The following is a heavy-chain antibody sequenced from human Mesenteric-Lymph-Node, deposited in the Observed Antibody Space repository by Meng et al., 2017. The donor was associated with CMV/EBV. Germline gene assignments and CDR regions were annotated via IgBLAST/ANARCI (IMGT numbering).Heavy chain of an antibody. CDR2: ISYSGNT. V-gene: IGHV4-30-4*08. CDR1: IYSGASY. J-gene: IGHJ6*02. CDR3: ARISITTISGPYYYGLDV. Sequence: IYSGASYWSWIRQPPRKGLEWIGYISYSGNTNYNPSLKSRVSMSLDTSKNQFSLKLSSVTAADTAVYYCARISITTISGPYYYGLDVWGRGTMVTVSS. D-gene: IGHD5-12*01.